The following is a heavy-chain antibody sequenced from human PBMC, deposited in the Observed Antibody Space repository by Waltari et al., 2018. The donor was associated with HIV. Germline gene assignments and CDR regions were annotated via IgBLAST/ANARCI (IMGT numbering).Heavy chain of an antibody. CDR3: ARGLSGQPHGSYDY. J-gene: IGHJ4*02. Sequence: VKLNTGRQGSLTPSKTLHHTCAVYGESFTGSYCSRIRQPPGKGLERIGEINHSGSTNYNPSLKSRVTISVDTSKNQFSLKLGSVTAADTAVYYCARGLSGQPHGSYDYWGQGTLVTVSS. CDR1: GESFTGSY. CDR2: INHSGST. D-gene: IGHD6-13*01. V-gene: IGHV4-34*02.